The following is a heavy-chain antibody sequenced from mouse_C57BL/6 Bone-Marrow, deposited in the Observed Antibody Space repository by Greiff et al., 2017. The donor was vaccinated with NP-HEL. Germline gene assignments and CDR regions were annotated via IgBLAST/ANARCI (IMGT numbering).Heavy chain of an antibody. CDR2: ISYDGSN. Sequence: EVHLVESGPGLVKPSQSLSLTCSVPGYSITSCYYWNWIRQFPGNKLEWMGYISYDGSNNYNPSLKNRTSITRDTSKTHFILKLKAVTTEDTATYSGARGYAYWGQGTSVTVSS. V-gene: IGHV3-6*01. D-gene: IGHD6-5*01. CDR1: GYSITSCYY. J-gene: IGHJ4*01. CDR3: ARGYAY.